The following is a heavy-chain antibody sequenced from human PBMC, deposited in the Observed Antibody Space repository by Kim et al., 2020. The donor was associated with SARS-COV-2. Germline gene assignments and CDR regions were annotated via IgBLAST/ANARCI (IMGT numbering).Heavy chain of an antibody. D-gene: IGHD1-1*01. J-gene: IGHJ4*02. CDR3: ARVTTEGDLAHFDY. V-gene: IGHV3-21*01. CDR1: GFTFSSYS. CDR2: ISSSSSYI. Sequence: GGSLRLSCAASGFTFSSYSMNWVRQAPGKGLEWVSSISSSSSYIYYADSVKGRFTISRDNAKNSLYLQMNSLRAEDTAVYYCARVTTEGDLAHFDYWGQGTLVTVSS.